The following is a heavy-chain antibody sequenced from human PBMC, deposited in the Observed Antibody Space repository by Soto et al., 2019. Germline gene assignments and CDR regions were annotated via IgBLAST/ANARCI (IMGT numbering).Heavy chain of an antibody. D-gene: IGHD3-9*01. CDR3: ARDWRGYILTGYSPPYYFDY. V-gene: IGHV3-48*02. Sequence: PGGSLRLSCAASGFTFSSYSMNWVRQAPGKGLEWVSYISSSSSTIYYADSVKGRFTISRDNAKNSLYLQMNSLRDEDTAVYYCARDWRGYILTGYSPPYYFDYWGQGTLVTVSS. CDR2: ISSSSSTI. CDR1: GFTFSSYS. J-gene: IGHJ4*02.